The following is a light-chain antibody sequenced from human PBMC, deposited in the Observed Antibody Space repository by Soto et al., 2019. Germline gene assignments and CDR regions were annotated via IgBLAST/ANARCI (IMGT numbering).Light chain of an antibody. J-gene: IGKJ4*01. CDR1: QTISIF. CDR2: TAS. V-gene: IGKV1-39*01. CDR3: QQSNKTQIT. Sequence: DIKMTQSPSSLSASVGDRVTITCRASQTISIFLNWYQHKPGKPPTLLIYTASSLQSGVPSRFSDSRYATDFTLTISSLQPEKFTTYYSQQSNKTQITFTGGTKVEI.